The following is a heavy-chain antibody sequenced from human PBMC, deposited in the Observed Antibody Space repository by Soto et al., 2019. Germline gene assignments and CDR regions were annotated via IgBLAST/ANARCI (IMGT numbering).Heavy chain of an antibody. CDR1: GGSVSSGSYY. CDR2: IYYSGST. Sequence: SETLSLTCTVSGGSVSSGSYYWSWIRQPPGKGLEWIGYIYYSGSTNYNPSLKSRVTISVDTSKNQFSLKLSSVTAADTAVYYCARTSVYYYGMDVWGQGTTVTVSS. J-gene: IGHJ6*02. V-gene: IGHV4-61*01. CDR3: ARTSVYYYGMDV.